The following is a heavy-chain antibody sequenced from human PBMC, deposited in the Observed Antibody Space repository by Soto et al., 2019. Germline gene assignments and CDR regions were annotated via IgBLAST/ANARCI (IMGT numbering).Heavy chain of an antibody. D-gene: IGHD3-10*01. Sequence: PSETLSLTCNVSGGPIKTGDYYWNWIRQPPGKGLEWIGYVFYSGATNYSPSLKSRAAISMDTSKNQFSLSLTSVTAEDTAVYYCARAGFSYGHLLFWGQGIRVTVSS. J-gene: IGHJ4*02. CDR1: GGPIKTGDYY. CDR2: VFYSGAT. CDR3: ARAGFSYGHLLF. V-gene: IGHV4-30-4*01.